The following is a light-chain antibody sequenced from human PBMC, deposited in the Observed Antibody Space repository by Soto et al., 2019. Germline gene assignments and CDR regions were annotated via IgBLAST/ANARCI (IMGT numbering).Light chain of an antibody. J-gene: IGKJ5*01. CDR3: QQYNNWPPLT. Sequence: SAYHLSASPLASSHISCRASQSVGSHLAWYQQKPGQAPRLLIHGASTRATGIPARFSGSGSGTEFTLTISSLQSEDFAVYYCQQYNNWPPLTFGQGTRLEIK. CDR2: GAS. V-gene: IGKV3-15*01. CDR1: QSVGSH.